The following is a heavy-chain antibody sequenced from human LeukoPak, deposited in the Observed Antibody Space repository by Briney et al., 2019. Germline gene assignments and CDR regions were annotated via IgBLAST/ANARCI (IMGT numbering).Heavy chain of an antibody. V-gene: IGHV3-48*03. Sequence: GGSLRLSCAASGFAFSTFEMNWVRQAPGKGLEWVSYISVTGTTMYYADSVKGRFTISRDNAKNSLYLQMSSLRAEDTATYYCARNWGFDSWGQGTPVTVSS. CDR2: ISVTGTTM. CDR3: ARNWGFDS. CDR1: GFAFSTFE. D-gene: IGHD7-27*01. J-gene: IGHJ4*02.